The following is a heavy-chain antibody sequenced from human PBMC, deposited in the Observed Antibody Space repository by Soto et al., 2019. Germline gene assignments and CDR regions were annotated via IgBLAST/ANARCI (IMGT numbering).Heavy chain of an antibody. J-gene: IGHJ5*02. CDR3: ARDRQRDWFDP. CDR1: VGSISSGGYY. V-gene: IGHV4-31*03. Sequence: PSETLSLTCSVSVGSISSGGYYWSWIRQHPGKGLEWIGYIYYSGSTYYNPSLKSRVTISVDTSKNQFSLKLSSVTAADTAVYYCARDRQRDWFDPWGQGTLVTVSS. CDR2: IYYSGST.